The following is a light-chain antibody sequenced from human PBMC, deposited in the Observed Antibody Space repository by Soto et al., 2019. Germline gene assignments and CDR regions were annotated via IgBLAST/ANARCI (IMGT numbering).Light chain of an antibody. V-gene: IGKV1-5*03. CDR3: QQYNSYSVT. CDR2: QTS. CDR1: QSISSW. J-gene: IGKJ1*01. Sequence: DIQMTQSPSTLSASVGDRVTITCRASQSISSWLAWYQQQPGKAPKLLIYQTSILESGVPSRFSGSGSGTEFTLTISSLQPDDFATYYCQQYNSYSVTFGQGTKVEIK.